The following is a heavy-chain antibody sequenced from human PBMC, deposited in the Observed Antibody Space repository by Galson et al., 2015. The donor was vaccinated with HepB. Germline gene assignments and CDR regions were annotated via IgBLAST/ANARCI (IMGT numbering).Heavy chain of an antibody. D-gene: IGHD3-10*01. CDR2: VYYIGTT. Sequence: ETLSLTCTVSGGSISSYYWSWIRQPPGKGLEWVGYVYYIGTTNYYPSLKSRVTISVDTSKNQFSLKLSSVTAADTAVYYCARHPGLAYFDYWGQGTLVAVSS. V-gene: IGHV4-59*08. CDR1: GGSISSYY. CDR3: ARHPGLAYFDY. J-gene: IGHJ4*02.